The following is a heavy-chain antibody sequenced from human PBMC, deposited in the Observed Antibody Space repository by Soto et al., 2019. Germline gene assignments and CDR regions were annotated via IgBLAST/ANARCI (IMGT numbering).Heavy chain of an antibody. CDR3: ARGDTGRHAFDI. Sequence: QVQLQQWGAGLLKPSETLSLTCAVYGGSFSGYYWSWIRQPPGKGLEWIGEINHSGSTNYNPSLKSRVTISVVTSKNPVTLKLSSVTAADTAVYYCARGDTGRHAFDIWGQGTMVTVSS. J-gene: IGHJ3*02. CDR2: INHSGST. V-gene: IGHV4-34*01. CDR1: GGSFSGYY. D-gene: IGHD3-9*01.